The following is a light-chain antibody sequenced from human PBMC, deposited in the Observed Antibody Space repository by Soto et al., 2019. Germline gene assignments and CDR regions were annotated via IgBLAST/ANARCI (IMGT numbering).Light chain of an antibody. Sequence: ASSLSSSTGDRVTITCRASQCISSYLAWYQQKPGKAPKLLIYAASTLQSGVPSRFSGSGSGTDFTLTISSLQPDDFATYYCQHYNSYSEAFGQGTKVDIK. V-gene: IGKV1-8*01. CDR3: QHYNSYSEA. CDR2: AAS. J-gene: IGKJ1*01. CDR1: QCISSY.